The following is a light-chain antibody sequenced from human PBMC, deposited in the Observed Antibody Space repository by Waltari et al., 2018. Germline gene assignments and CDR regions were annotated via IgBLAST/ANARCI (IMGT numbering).Light chain of an antibody. V-gene: IGKV2-28*01. CDR1: QSLLHSNGYNY. CDR2: LGS. CDR3: MQALQTTYT. Sequence: DIVMTQSPLSLPVTPVEPASISCRSSQSLLHSNGYNYLDWYLQKPGQSPQLLIYLGSNRASGVPDRFSGSGSGTDFTLKISRVEAEDVGVYYCMQALQTTYTFGQGTKLEIK. J-gene: IGKJ2*01.